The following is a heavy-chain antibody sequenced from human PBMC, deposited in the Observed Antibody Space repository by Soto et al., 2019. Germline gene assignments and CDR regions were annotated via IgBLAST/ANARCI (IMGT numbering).Heavy chain of an antibody. V-gene: IGHV3-23*01. D-gene: IGHD3-10*01. J-gene: IGHJ4*02. CDR2: ISGSGGST. CDR1: GFTFSSYG. Sequence: GGSLRLSCAASGFTFSSYGMSWVRQAPGKGLEWVSGISGSGGSTYYADSVKGRFTISRDNSKNTLFLQMNSLRAEDTAIYYCAKKVNSGPGSQYFDYWGQGTLVTVSS. CDR3: AKKVNSGPGSQYFDY.